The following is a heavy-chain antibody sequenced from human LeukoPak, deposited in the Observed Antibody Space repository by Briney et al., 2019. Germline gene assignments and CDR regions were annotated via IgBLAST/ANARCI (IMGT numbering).Heavy chain of an antibody. D-gene: IGHD2-21*02. V-gene: IGHV1-46*01. CDR1: GYTFTSYD. Sequence: ASVKVSCKASGYTFTSYDMHWVRHAPGQGLEWMGIINPSGDSTSYAQMFQGRVTMTRDTSTRTVYMELRSLRSEDTAVYYCASVLYCGADCYSGRYFFDYWGQGTLVTVSS. CDR2: INPSGDST. J-gene: IGHJ4*02. CDR3: ASVLYCGADCYSGRYFFDY.